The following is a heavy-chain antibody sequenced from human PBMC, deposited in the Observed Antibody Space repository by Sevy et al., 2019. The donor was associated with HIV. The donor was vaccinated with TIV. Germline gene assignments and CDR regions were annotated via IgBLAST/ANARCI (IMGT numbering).Heavy chain of an antibody. CDR3: AREKGGIFGVVAGQFDS. CDR2: IKADNGNI. J-gene: IGHJ4*02. V-gene: IGHV1-3*01. CDR1: GYSFTNHA. Sequence: ASVKVSCKASGYSFTNHAIQWVRQAPGQGLEWMGWIKADNGNIKYSQKFQDRLTITRGTSATTAYMELRSLRPEDTALYFCAREKGGIFGVVAGQFDSWGQGTLVTVSS. D-gene: IGHD3-3*01.